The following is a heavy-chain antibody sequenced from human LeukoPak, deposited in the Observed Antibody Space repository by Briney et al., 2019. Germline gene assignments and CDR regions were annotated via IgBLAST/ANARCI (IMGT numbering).Heavy chain of an antibody. CDR2: TYYRSKWYN. CDR3: AKTSRKGSVGVFDI. CDR1: GDSVSSNSAA. V-gene: IGHV6-1*01. D-gene: IGHD1-26*01. Sequence: SQTLSLTCAISGDSVSSNSAAWNWIRQSPSRGLEWLGRTYYRSKWYNDYAVSVKSRITINPDTSKNQFSLKLSSVTAADTAVYYCAKTSRKGSVGVFDIWGQGTMVTVSS. J-gene: IGHJ3*02.